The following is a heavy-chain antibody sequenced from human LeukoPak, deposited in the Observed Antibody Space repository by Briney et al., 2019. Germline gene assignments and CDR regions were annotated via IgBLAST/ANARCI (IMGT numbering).Heavy chain of an antibody. CDR3: ARDLNWNWASIRGDWYFDL. V-gene: IGHV3-7*01. CDR2: IKQDGSEK. J-gene: IGHJ2*01. CDR1: GFTFSIYW. Sequence: PGGSLRLSCAASGFTFSIYWMTWVRQAPGKGLEWVANIKQDGSEKSYVDSVKGRFTISRDNAKNSLYLQMNSLRAEDTAVYYCARDLNWNWASIRGDWYFDLWGRGTLVIVSS. D-gene: IGHD1-7*01.